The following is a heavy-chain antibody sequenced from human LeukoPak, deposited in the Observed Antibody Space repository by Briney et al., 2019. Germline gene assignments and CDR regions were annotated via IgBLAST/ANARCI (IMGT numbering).Heavy chain of an antibody. Sequence: RSSETLSLTCSVSGGSIGSGRYYWAWIRQPPGKGLEWIGSIYNTWSTSHNPSLKSRVTMSVDTPKNQFSLRLSSVTAADTAVYYCARNITSVIPAGYFDYWGQGTLVTVSS. J-gene: IGHJ4*02. D-gene: IGHD2-2*01. V-gene: IGHV4-39*01. CDR1: GGSIGSGRYY. CDR3: ARNITSVIPAGYFDY. CDR2: IYNTWST.